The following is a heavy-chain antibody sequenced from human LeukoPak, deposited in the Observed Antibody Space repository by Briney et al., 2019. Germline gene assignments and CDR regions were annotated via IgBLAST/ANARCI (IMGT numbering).Heavy chain of an antibody. Sequence: GGSLRLSCAATGFTLSGHSMNWVRQAPGKGLDWVSSISPTSVYIYYQDSVKGRFTISRDDAKNSLYLEMDSLRAEDTAVYYCAKHPGYSSSWYPDYWGQGTLVTVSS. CDR3: AKHPGYSSSWYPDY. CDR1: GFTLSGHS. D-gene: IGHD6-13*01. J-gene: IGHJ4*02. V-gene: IGHV3-21*01. CDR2: ISPTSVYI.